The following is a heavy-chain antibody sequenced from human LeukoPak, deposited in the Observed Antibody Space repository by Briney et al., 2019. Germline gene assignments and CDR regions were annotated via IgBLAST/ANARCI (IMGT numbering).Heavy chain of an antibody. V-gene: IGHV4-59*01. CDR2: IYYSGST. Sequence: SETLSLTCTVSGGSISSYYWSWIRQPPGKGLEWNGYIYYSGSTDYNPSLKSRVTISVDTSKNQFSLKLSSVTAADTAVYYCAREGVTKYYFDYWGQGTLVTVS. J-gene: IGHJ4*02. CDR1: GGSISSYY. CDR3: AREGVTKYYFDY. D-gene: IGHD4-11*01.